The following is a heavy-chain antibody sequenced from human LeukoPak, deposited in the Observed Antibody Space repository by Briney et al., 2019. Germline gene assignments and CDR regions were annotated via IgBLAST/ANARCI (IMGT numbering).Heavy chain of an antibody. CDR1: GFTFSSYG. Sequence: GGSLRLSCAASGFTFSSYGMHWARQAPGKGLEWVANIKQDGSEKYYVDSVKGRFTISRDNAENSLYLQMNSLRAEDTAVYYCARGVGYCSSSTCRDYYYMDVWGKGTTVTVSS. D-gene: IGHD2-2*01. V-gene: IGHV3-7*01. CDR3: ARGVGYCSSSTCRDYYYMDV. CDR2: IKQDGSEK. J-gene: IGHJ6*03.